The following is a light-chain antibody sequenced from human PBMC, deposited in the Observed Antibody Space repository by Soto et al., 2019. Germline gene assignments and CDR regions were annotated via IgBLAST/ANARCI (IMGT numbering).Light chain of an antibody. V-gene: IGKV3-15*01. J-gene: IGKJ4*01. CDR2: GAS. CDR1: QSVSSN. CDR3: QQYNNWPPLT. Sequence: EIVMTQSPATLSVSPGERATLSCRASQSVSSNLSWYQQKPGHAPRLLIYGASTRATGIPARFSGSGSGTEFTLTISSLQSEDFAVYYCQQYNNWPPLTFGGGTKGQIK.